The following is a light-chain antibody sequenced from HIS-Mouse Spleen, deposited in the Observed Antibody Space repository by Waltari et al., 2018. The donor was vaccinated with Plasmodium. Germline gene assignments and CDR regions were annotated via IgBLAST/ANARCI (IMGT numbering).Light chain of an antibody. CDR3: QAWDSSNVV. CDR1: TLGDKY. Sequence: SYELTQPPSVSVSPGQTATITCSGDTLGDKYACWYQQKPGQSPVLVIYQASKRPSGIPERFSGSNSGNTATLTISGTQAMDEADYYCQAWDSSNVVFGGGTKLTVL. V-gene: IGLV3-1*01. CDR2: QAS. J-gene: IGLJ2*01.